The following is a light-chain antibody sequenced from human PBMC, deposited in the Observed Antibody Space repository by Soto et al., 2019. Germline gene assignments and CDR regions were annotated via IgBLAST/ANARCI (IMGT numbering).Light chain of an antibody. Sequence: DIQMTQSPSSLSASVGDRVTITCRASQGISNYLAWYQQKPGKVPKLLIYAASTLQSGVPSRFSGSGSGTDFTLTITSLQPEDVATYYCPKYNSAPWTFGQGSKVEIK. CDR1: QGISNY. CDR2: AAS. J-gene: IGKJ1*01. CDR3: PKYNSAPWT. V-gene: IGKV1-27*01.